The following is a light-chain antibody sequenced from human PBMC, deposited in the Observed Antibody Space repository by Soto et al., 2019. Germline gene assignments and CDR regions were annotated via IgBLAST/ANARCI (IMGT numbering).Light chain of an antibody. Sequence: QSALAQPRSVSGSPGQSVTVSCIGTSSDVGDYNSVSWYQQHPGKAPKLMIYDVSKRPSGVPDRFSGSKSGNTASLTISGLQAEDEADYYCCSYVGGYSYVFGIGTKVPS. V-gene: IGLV2-11*01. CDR2: DVS. CDR3: CSYVGGYSYV. CDR1: SSDVGDYNS. J-gene: IGLJ1*01.